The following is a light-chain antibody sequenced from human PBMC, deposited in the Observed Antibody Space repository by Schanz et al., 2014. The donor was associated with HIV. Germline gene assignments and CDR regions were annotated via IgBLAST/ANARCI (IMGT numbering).Light chain of an antibody. J-gene: IGLJ2*01. CDR1: AFNIGQNF. V-gene: IGLV1-51*01. Sequence: QSVLTQSPSVSAAPGQKVTIACSGSAFNIGQNFVSWYQHLPGTAPKLLIYANHERPSEIPDRFSASRTGTSATLAIIGLQSGDEAEEYGATWDATVSAVLFGGGTQLTVL. CDR2: ANH. CDR3: ATWDATVSAVL.